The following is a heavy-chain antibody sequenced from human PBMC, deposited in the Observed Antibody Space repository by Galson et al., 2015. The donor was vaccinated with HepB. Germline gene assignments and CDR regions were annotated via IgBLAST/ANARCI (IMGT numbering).Heavy chain of an antibody. CDR1: GFTFSNYN. D-gene: IGHD2-2*01. CDR3: ARDGCSTTSCYFHFQH. V-gene: IGHV3-69-1*01. CDR2: ISSSTDI. J-gene: IGHJ1*01. Sequence: SLRLSCAASGFTFSNYNMNWVRQAPGKGLEWVSSISSSTDIYYADSVKGRFIVARDNALNSLYLQMNSLRAEDTAVYYCARDGCSTTSCYFHFQHWGQGTLVTVSS.